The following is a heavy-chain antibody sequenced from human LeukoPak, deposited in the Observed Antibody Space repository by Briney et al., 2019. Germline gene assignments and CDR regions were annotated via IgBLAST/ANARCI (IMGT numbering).Heavy chain of an antibody. Sequence: PSETLSLTCTVSGGSISSYYWSWIRQHPGKGLEWIGYIYYSGSTYYNPSLKSRVTISVDTSKNQFSLKLSSVTAADTAVYYCARESDDYDILTGYYRFDYWGQGTLVTVSS. D-gene: IGHD3-9*01. CDR1: GGSISSYY. CDR2: IYYSGST. J-gene: IGHJ4*02. V-gene: IGHV4-59*06. CDR3: ARESDDYDILTGYYRFDY.